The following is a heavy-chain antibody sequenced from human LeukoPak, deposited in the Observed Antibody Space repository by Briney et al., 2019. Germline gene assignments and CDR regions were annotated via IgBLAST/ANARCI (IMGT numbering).Heavy chain of an antibody. Sequence: GGSLRLSCAASGFTFSSYAMHWVRQAPGKGLEWVAVISYDGSNKYYADSVKGRFTISRDNSKNTLYLQMNSLRAEDTAVYYCAKEPTSAGWFDPWGQGTLVTVSS. CDR1: GFTFSSYA. J-gene: IGHJ5*02. D-gene: IGHD6-19*01. V-gene: IGHV3-30*04. CDR2: ISYDGSNK. CDR3: AKEPTSAGWFDP.